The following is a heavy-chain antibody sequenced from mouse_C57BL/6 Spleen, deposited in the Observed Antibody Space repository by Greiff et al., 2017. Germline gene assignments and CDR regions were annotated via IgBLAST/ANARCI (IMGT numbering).Heavy chain of an antibody. CDR3: ARGDYDLYYYAMDY. CDR1: GYSITSGYY. J-gene: IGHJ4*01. CDR2: ISYDGSN. D-gene: IGHD2-4*01. V-gene: IGHV3-6*01. Sequence: EVKLQESGPGLVKPSQSLSLTCSVTGYSITSGYYWNWIRQFPGNKLEWMGYISYDGSNNYNPSLKNRISITRDTSKNQFFLKLNSVTTEDTATXYCARGDYDLYYYAMDYWGQGTSVTVSS.